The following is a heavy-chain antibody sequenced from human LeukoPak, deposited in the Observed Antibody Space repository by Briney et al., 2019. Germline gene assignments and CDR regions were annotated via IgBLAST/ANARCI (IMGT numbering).Heavy chain of an antibody. D-gene: IGHD4-17*01. J-gene: IGHJ6*03. CDR2: ISSSSSYI. Sequence: PGGSLRLSCAASGFTFSGYSMNWVRQAPGKGLEWVSSISSSSSYIYYADSVKGRFTISRDNAKNSLYLQMNSLRAEDTAVYYCARDRTTVTSHYYYYYMDVWGKGTTVTVSS. CDR1: GFTFSGYS. V-gene: IGHV3-21*01. CDR3: ARDRTTVTSHYYYYYMDV.